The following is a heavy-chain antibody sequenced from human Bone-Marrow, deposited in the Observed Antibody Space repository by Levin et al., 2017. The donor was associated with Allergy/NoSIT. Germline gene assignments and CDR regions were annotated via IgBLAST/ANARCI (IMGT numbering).Heavy chain of an antibody. CDR3: GRDRRSSGGITTGVDY. Sequence: SQTLSLTCTVSGASVSSGFYYWSWIRQPPGKELEWIGYVSYNGRTNYNPSLKSRFTISIDTSKNPFFLNLNSVTAADTAVYYCGRDRRSSGGITTGVDYWGQGTLVTVSS. CDR2: VSYNGRT. D-gene: IGHD3-10*01. J-gene: IGHJ4*02. V-gene: IGHV4-61*01. CDR1: GASVSSGFYY.